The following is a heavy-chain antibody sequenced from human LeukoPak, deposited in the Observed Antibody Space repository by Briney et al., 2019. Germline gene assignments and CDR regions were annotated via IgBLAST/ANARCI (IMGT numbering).Heavy chain of an antibody. V-gene: IGHV4-61*01. CDR2: IYYSGST. CDR1: GGSVSSSTYY. D-gene: IGHD3-10*01. J-gene: IGHJ4*02. Sequence: PSETLSLTCTVSGGSVSSSTYYWSWIRQPPGKGLEWIGYIYYSGSTKYNPSLKSRVTISVDTSKNQFSLKLSSVTAADTAVYYCARATYYYASGKTNPASIDYWGQGTLVTVSS. CDR3: ARATYYYASGKTNPASIDY.